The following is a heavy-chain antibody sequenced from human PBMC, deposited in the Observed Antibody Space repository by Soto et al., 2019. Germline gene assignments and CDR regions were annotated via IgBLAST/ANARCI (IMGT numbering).Heavy chain of an antibody. D-gene: IGHD6-19*01. V-gene: IGHV1-24*01. Sequence: ASVQVSCKVSGYTLTELSMHWVRQAPGKGLEWMGGFDPEDGETIYAQKFQGRVTMTEDTSTDTAYMELSSLRSEDTAVYYCATEMGRLTVAAHFDYWGQGTLVTVSS. CDR3: ATEMGRLTVAAHFDY. J-gene: IGHJ4*02. CDR1: GYTLTELS. CDR2: FDPEDGET.